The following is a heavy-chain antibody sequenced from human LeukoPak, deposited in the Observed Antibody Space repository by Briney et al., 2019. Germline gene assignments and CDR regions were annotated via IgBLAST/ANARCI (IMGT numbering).Heavy chain of an antibody. CDR3: ARVRYYYDSSGYSDAFDI. D-gene: IGHD3-22*01. CDR1: GGSISSGGYS. V-gene: IGHV4-30-2*01. Sequence: SETLSLTCAVSGGSISSGGYSWSWIRQPPGKGLEWIGYIYHSGSTYYNPSLKSRVTISVDRSKNQFSLKLSSVTAADTAVYYCARVRYYYDSSGYSDAFDIWGQGTMVTVSS. CDR2: IYHSGST. J-gene: IGHJ3*02.